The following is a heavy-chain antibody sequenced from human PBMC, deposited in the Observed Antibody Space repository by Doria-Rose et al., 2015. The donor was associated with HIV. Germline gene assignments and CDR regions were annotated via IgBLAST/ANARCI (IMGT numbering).Heavy chain of an antibody. D-gene: IGHD6-13*01. CDR3: ARIKSSRWYHKYYFDF. J-gene: IGHJ4*02. Sequence: QVQLVQSGPVLVKPTETLTLTCTVSGVSLSSPGMGVSWIRQPPGKALEWLANIFSDDERSYKTSLKSRLTISSGTSKSQAVLTMTDMDPVDTATYYCARIKSSRWYHKYYFDFWGQGTLVIVSA. CDR2: IFSDDER. CDR1: GVSLSSPGMG. V-gene: IGHV2-26*01.